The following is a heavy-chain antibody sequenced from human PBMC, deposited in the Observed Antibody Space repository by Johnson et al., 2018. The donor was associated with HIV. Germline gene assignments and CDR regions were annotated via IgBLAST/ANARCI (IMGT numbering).Heavy chain of an antibody. Sequence: QVQLVESGGGLVQPGGSLRLSCAASGFTFSNHGMHWVRQAPGKGLEWVAVISFDGSNKYYADSVTGRFTISRDNSNNTLYLQMNSLRADDTAVYYCAKDRNWGASGGFDIWGQGTMLTVSS. D-gene: IGHD7-27*01. CDR1: GFTFSNHG. CDR3: AKDRNWGASGGFDI. CDR2: ISFDGSNK. V-gene: IGHV3-30*18. J-gene: IGHJ3*02.